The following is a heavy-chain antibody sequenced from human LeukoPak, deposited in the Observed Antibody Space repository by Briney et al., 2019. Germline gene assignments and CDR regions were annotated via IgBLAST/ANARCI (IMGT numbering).Heavy chain of an antibody. CDR2: IYYSGST. V-gene: IGHV4-31*03. J-gene: IGHJ4*02. Sequence: SQTLSLTCTVSGGSISSGGYYWSWIRQHPGKGLEWIGYIYYSGSTYYNPSLKSRVTISVDTSKNQFSLKLSSVTAADTAVYYCARKENVYCYFDYWGQGTLVTVSS. CDR1: GGSISSGGYY. CDR3: ARKENVYCYFDY. D-gene: IGHD2-15*01.